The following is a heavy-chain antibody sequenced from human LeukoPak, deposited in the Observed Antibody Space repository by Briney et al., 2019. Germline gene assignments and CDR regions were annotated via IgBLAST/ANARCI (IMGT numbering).Heavy chain of an antibody. J-gene: IGHJ4*02. CDR2: IDSSGSMI. V-gene: IGHV3-48*03. Sequence: GGSLRLSCSGSGFTFSSYEMNWVRQAPGKGLEWISFIDSSGSMIYYADSVKGRFTISRDNAKKSLYLQMNSLRVEDTAVYYCARDGILEWLLGWGPGTLVTVSS. CDR3: ARDGILEWLLG. D-gene: IGHD3-3*01. CDR1: GFTFSSYE.